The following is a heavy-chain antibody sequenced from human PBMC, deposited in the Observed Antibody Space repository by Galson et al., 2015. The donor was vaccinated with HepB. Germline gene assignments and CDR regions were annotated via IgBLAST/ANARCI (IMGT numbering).Heavy chain of an antibody. CDR1: GFTFSSYG. D-gene: IGHD3-22*01. CDR3: ANDGYYDSSGYPGDY. Sequence: SLRLSCADSGFTFSSYGMHWVRQAPGKGLEWVAVISYDGSNKYYAESVKGRFTISRDNSKNTLYLQMNSLRAEDTAVYYCANDGYYDSSGYPGDYWGQGTLVTVSS. J-gene: IGHJ4*02. V-gene: IGHV3-30*18. CDR2: ISYDGSNK.